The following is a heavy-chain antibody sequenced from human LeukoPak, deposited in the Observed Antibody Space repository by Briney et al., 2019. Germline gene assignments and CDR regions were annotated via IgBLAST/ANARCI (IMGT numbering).Heavy chain of an antibody. V-gene: IGHV4-34*01. D-gene: IGHD1-26*01. CDR1: GGSFSGYY. CDR2: INHSGST. Sequence: SETLSLTCAVYGGSFSGYYWSWIRQPPGKGLEWIGEINHSGSTNYNPSLKSRVTISVDTSKNQFSLRLTSVTAADTAVYYCASRSGSCYRADYWGQGTLVTVSS. CDR3: ASRSGSCYRADY. J-gene: IGHJ4*02.